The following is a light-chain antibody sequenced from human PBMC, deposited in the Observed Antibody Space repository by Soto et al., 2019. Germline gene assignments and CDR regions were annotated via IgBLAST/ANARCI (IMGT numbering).Light chain of an antibody. CDR2: DAF. CDR3: QQRSNWPIT. CDR1: QSVNVN. V-gene: IGKV3-11*01. J-gene: IGKJ5*01. Sequence: PGERATLSCRASQSVNVNLFWYQQKSGQPPRLLIYDAFTRATGIPARFSGSGSGTDFTLTITSLEPEDFAVYYCQQRSNWPITFGQGTRLEIK.